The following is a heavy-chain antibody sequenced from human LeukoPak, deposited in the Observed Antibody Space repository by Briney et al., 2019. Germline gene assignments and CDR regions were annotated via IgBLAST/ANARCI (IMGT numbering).Heavy chain of an antibody. V-gene: IGHV1-2*02. J-gene: IGHJ1*01. Sequence: ASVKVSCKASGYTFTGYYMHWVRQAPGQGLEWMGWINPNSGGTNYAQKFQGRVTMTRDTSISTAYMELSRLRSDDTAVYYCARSRFRQQLVLAKPAEYFQYWGQGTLVTVYS. CDR3: ARSRFRQQLVLAKPAEYFQY. CDR2: INPNSGGT. CDR1: GYTFTGYY. D-gene: IGHD6-13*01.